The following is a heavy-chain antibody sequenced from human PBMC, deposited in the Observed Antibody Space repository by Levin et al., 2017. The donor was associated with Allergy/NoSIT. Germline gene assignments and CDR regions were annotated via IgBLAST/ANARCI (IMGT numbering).Heavy chain of an antibody. Sequence: GESLKISCKGSGYTFTNYWIGWVRQMSGKGLEWMGIIYPGDSDTRYNPSFQGQVTISADKSISTAYLQWSSLKASDTAMYYCARHKDWRRDAYNVYYDYAMDVWGQGTTVTVSS. CDR1: GYTFTNYW. CDR2: IYPGDSDT. J-gene: IGHJ6*02. CDR3: ARHKDWRRDAYNVYYDYAMDV. D-gene: IGHD5-24*01. V-gene: IGHV5-51*01.